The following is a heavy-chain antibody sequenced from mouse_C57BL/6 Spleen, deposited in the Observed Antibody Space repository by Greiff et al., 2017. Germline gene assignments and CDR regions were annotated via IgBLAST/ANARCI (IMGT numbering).Heavy chain of an antibody. J-gene: IGHJ3*01. CDR2: IYPGDGDT. D-gene: IGHD3-2*02. CDR1: GYAFSSSW. Sequence: QVQLQQSGPELVKPGASVKISCKASGYAFSSSWMNWVKQRPGKGLEWIGRIYPGDGDTNYNGKFKGKATLTADKSSSTAYMQLSSLTSEDSAVYFCARAGDSSGYGAYWGQGTLVTVSA. CDR3: ARAGDSSGYGAY. V-gene: IGHV1-82*01.